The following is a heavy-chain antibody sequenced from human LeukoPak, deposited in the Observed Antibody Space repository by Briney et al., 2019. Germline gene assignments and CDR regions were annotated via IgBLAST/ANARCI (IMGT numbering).Heavy chain of an antibody. J-gene: IGHJ5*02. D-gene: IGHD5-18*01. V-gene: IGHV1-18*01. Sequence: ASVKVSCKASGQTFTSYGISWVRQAPGQGLEWIGWISAYNGDTKYLQKLQGRVTMTTDTSTSTAYMELRSLRSDDTAVYYCARDGQLWFSGYYADNWFDPWGQGTLVTVSS. CDR1: GQTFTSYG. CDR2: ISAYNGDT. CDR3: ARDGQLWFSGYYADNWFDP.